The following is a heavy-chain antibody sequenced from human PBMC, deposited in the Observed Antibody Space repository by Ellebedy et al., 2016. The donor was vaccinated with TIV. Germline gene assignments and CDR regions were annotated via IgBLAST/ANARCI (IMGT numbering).Heavy chain of an antibody. Sequence: GESLKIPCAASGFTFSSYSMNWVRQAPGKGLEWVSYSSTSSSTIYYADSVKGRFTISRDNAKNSLYLQMNILRAEDTAVYYCAKSGSAAGFDYWGQGTLVTVSS. CDR3: AKSGSAAGFDY. J-gene: IGHJ4*02. CDR1: GFTFSSYS. CDR2: SSTSSSTI. D-gene: IGHD6-13*01. V-gene: IGHV3-48*04.